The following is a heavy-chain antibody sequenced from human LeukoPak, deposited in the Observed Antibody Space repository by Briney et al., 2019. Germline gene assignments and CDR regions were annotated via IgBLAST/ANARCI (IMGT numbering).Heavy chain of an antibody. D-gene: IGHD3-3*01. Sequence: GGSPRLSCAASGFTFSSYSMNWVRQAPGKGLEWVSSISSSSSYIYYADSVKGRFTISRDNAKNSLYLQMNSLRAEDTAVYYCARDPSTYDFWSGNYYCYYYMDVWGKGTTVTVSS. J-gene: IGHJ6*03. CDR3: ARDPSTYDFWSGNYYCYYYMDV. CDR2: ISSSSSYI. V-gene: IGHV3-21*01. CDR1: GFTFSSYS.